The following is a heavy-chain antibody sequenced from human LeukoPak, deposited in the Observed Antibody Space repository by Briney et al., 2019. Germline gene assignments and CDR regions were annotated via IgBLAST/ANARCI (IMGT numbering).Heavy chain of an antibody. CDR3: AKGPQYYFDSSGEVDY. CDR2: ISYDGSNK. CDR1: GFTFSSYG. V-gene: IGHV3-30*02. Sequence: GGSLRLSCAASGFTFSSYGMHWVRQAPGKGLEWVAFISYDGSNKYYADSMKGRFTISRDNSKNTLYLQVNSLRAEDTAVYYCAKGPQYYFDSSGEVDYWGQGTLVTVSS. J-gene: IGHJ4*02. D-gene: IGHD3-22*01.